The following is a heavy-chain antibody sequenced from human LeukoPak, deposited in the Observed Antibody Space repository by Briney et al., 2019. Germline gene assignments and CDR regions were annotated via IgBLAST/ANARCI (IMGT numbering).Heavy chain of an antibody. J-gene: IGHJ6*03. V-gene: IGHV4-38-2*02. D-gene: IGHD1-26*01. CDR1: GYSISSGYY. Sequence: SETLSLTCTVSGYSISSGYYWGWIRQPPGKGLEWIGSIYHSGSTYYNPSLKSRVTISVDTSKNQFSLKLSSVTAADTAVYYCARLVGATRYYYYYYMDVWGKGTTVTVSS. CDR2: IYHSGST. CDR3: ARLVGATRYYYYYYMDV.